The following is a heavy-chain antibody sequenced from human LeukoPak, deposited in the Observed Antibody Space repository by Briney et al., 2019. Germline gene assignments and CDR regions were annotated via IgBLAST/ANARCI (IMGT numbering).Heavy chain of an antibody. Sequence: PGGSLRLSCAASGFTFSSYGIHWVCQAPGKGLEWVAVICSDGSNKYYADSVKGRFTISRDNSKNTLYLQMNSLRAEDTAVYFCARGEGGCSGYEIDYWGQGTLVTVSS. V-gene: IGHV3-33*01. J-gene: IGHJ4*02. D-gene: IGHD5-12*01. CDR1: GFTFSSYG. CDR2: ICSDGSNK. CDR3: ARGEGGCSGYEIDY.